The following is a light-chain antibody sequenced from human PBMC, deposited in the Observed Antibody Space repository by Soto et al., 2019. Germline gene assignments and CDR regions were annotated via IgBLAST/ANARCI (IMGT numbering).Light chain of an antibody. CDR3: SPMAGSYTYV. J-gene: IGLJ1*01. CDR1: SSDVGDYNY. CDR2: DVS. Sequence: QSALTQPRSVSGSPGQSVTISCTGTSSDVGDYNYVSWYQQHPGKAPKLMIYDVSKRPSGVPDRFSGSKSGNTASLTISGLQAKDEADYYCSPMAGSYTYVFGPGTNLTAL. V-gene: IGLV2-11*01.